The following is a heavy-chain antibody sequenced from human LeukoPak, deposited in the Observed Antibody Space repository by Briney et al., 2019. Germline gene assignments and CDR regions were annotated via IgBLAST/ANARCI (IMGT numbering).Heavy chain of an antibody. D-gene: IGHD6-6*01. CDR1: GFTFSSYS. CDR3: ARDREQLVSVY. V-gene: IGHV3-21*01. Sequence: GGSLRLSCAASGFTFSSYSMNWVRQAPGKGLEWVSSISSSSYIYYADSVKGRFTISRDNAKNSLYLQMNSLRAEDTAVYYCARDREQLVSVYWGQGTLVTVSS. J-gene: IGHJ4*02. CDR2: ISSSSYI.